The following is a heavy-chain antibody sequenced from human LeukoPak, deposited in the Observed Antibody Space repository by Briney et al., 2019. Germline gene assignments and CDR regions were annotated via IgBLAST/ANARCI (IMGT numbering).Heavy chain of an antibody. D-gene: IGHD1-14*01. Sequence: SETLSLTCIVSGGSISSYYWSWIRQPPGKGLEWIGYIYYSGYTEYNPSLKSRVTISVDTSKKQFSLRLRSVTAADTAVYYCARHYSRNYVYYYMDVWGKGTTVTVSS. V-gene: IGHV4-59*01. CDR1: GGSISSYY. CDR3: ARHYSRNYVYYYMDV. CDR2: IYYSGYT. J-gene: IGHJ6*03.